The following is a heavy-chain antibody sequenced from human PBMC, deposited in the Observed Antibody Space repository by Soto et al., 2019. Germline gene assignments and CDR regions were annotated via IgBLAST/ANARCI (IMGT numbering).Heavy chain of an antibody. CDR1: GFTFSRYW. CDR2: IKSDGSST. CDR3: ARGIHHYDSSGYYYLGH. D-gene: IGHD3-22*01. Sequence: GGSLRLSCAASGFTFSRYWMHWVRQAPGKGLVWVSRIKSDGSSTSYADSVKGRFTISRDNANNTLYLQMNSLRAEDTAVYYCARGIHHYDSSGYYYLGHWGQGTLVTVSS. J-gene: IGHJ4*02. V-gene: IGHV3-74*01.